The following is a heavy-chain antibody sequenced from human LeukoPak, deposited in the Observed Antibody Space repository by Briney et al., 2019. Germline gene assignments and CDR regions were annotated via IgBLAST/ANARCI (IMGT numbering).Heavy chain of an antibody. D-gene: IGHD6-13*01. Sequence: GRSLRLSCAASGFTFSSYGMHWVRQAPGKGLEWVAVISYDGSNKYYVDSVKGRFTISRDNSKNTLYLQMNSLRAEDTAVYYCAKDLQGSSWYGFDYWAREPWSPSPQ. CDR1: GFTFSSYG. V-gene: IGHV3-30*18. CDR3: AKDLQGSSWYGFDY. CDR2: ISYDGSNK. J-gene: IGHJ4*02.